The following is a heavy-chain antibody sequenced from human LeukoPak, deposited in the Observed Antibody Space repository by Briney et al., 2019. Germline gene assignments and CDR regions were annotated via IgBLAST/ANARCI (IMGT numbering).Heavy chain of an antibody. D-gene: IGHD5-18*01. J-gene: IGHJ4*02. CDR2: ISSNGGST. Sequence: GSLRLSCAASGFTFGSYAMHWVRQAPGKGLEYVSAISSNGGSTYYGNSVKGRFTISRDNSKNTLYLQMGSLRAEDMAVYYCARDGPGIQLWPYFDYWGQGTLVTVSS. CDR1: GFTFGSYA. V-gene: IGHV3-64*01. CDR3: ARDGPGIQLWPYFDY.